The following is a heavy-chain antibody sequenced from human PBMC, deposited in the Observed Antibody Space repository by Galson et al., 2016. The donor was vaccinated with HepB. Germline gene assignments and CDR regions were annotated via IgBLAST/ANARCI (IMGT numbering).Heavy chain of an antibody. CDR1: GFTFGTYT. CDR2: ITGDRANA. CDR3: AKHLRCLRFSAMDV. V-gene: IGHV3-43*01. D-gene: IGHD3-16*01. Sequence: SLRLSCAASGFTFGTYTMHWIRQAPGEGLQWVSLITGDRANAYYADSVKGRFTISRDNRKNSLYLQMNSLRAEDTAVYYCAKHLRCLRFSAMDVWGQGTTVTVSS. J-gene: IGHJ6*02.